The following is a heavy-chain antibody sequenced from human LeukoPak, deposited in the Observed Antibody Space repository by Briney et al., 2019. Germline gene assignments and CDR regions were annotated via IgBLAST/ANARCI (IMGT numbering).Heavy chain of an antibody. Sequence: SETLSLTCTVSGGSISSGGYYWSWIRQPPGKGLEWIGYIYHSGSTYYNPSLKSRVTISVDRSKNQFSLKLSSVTAADTAVYYCARGPYYDFSNYWGQGTLVTVSS. V-gene: IGHV4-30-2*01. J-gene: IGHJ4*02. CDR3: ARGPYYDFSNY. CDR2: IYHSGST. CDR1: GGSISSGGYY. D-gene: IGHD3-3*01.